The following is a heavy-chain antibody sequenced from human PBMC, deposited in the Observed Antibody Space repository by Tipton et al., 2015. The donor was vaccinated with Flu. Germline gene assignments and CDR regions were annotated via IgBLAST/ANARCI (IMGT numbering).Heavy chain of an antibody. CDR3: ARVEAYSRCLGY. J-gene: IGHJ4*02. V-gene: IGHV3-53*01. CDR2: IYSGGST. D-gene: IGHD5-18*01. Sequence: SLRLSCAASGFTVSSNYMSWVRQAPGKGLEWVSVIYSGGSTYYADSAKGRFTISRDNSKNTLYLQMNSLRAEDTAVYYCARVEAYSRCLGYWGQGTLVTASS. CDR1: GFTVSSNY.